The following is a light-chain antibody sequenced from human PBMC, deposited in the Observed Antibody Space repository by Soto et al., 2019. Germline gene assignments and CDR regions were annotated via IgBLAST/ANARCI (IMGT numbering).Light chain of an antibody. CDR2: GAS. V-gene: IGKV1-39*01. J-gene: IGKJ1*01. Sequence: IQRTQSPSPLSASVGDRVTITCRASQTISTYLNWYQQKPGKAPKLLIYGASSLQSGVPSRFSGSGSGTDFTLTISSLQPEDFGTYYCQQSFSTPRTFGQRTKVDIK. CDR3: QQSFSTPRT. CDR1: QTISTY.